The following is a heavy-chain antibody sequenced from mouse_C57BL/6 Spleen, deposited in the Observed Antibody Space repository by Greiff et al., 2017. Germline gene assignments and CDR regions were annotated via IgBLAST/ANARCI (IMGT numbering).Heavy chain of an antibody. V-gene: IGHV1-64*01. Sequence: VPLQQSGAELVKPGASVKLSCKASGYTFTSYWMHWVKQRPGQGLEWIGMIHPNSGSTNYNEKFKSKATLTVDKSASTAYMQLSSLTSEDSAVYYWAREEYYGSRTGYFDVGGTGTTVTVSS. CDR3: AREEYYGSRTGYFDV. CDR1: GYTFTSYW. J-gene: IGHJ1*03. D-gene: IGHD1-1*01. CDR2: IHPNSGST.